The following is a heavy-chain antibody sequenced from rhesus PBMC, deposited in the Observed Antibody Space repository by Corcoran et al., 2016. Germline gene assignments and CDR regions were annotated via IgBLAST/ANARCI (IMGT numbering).Heavy chain of an antibody. CDR3: ARGDYSNYFDY. CDR1: GFSFSDYY. Sequence: EVQLVESGGGLAKPGGSLRLSCAASGFSFSDYYMYWVRKVPGKGLEWVSGISYTGGSTYYADSVKGRFTISRENAKNTLYLQMDSLRAEDTAVYYWARGDYSNYFDYWGQGVLVTVSS. CDR2: ISYTGGST. J-gene: IGHJ4*01. V-gene: IGHV3S18*01. D-gene: IGHD4-29*01.